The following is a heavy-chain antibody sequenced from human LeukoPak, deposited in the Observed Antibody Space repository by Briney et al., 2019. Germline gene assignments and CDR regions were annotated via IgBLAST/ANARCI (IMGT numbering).Heavy chain of an antibody. CDR1: GFTFSSYS. CDR3: AELAITMIGGV. Sequence: GGSLRLSCAASGFTFSSYSMNWVRQAPGKGLEWVSYISSSGSTIYYADSVKGRFTISRDNAKNSLYLQMNSLRAEDTAVYYCAELAITMIGGVWGKGTTVTISS. D-gene: IGHD3-10*02. J-gene: IGHJ6*04. V-gene: IGHV3-48*04. CDR2: ISSSGSTI.